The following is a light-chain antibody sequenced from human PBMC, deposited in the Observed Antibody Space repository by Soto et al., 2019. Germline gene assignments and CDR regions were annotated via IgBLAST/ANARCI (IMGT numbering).Light chain of an antibody. CDR2: KAS. J-gene: IGKJ1*01. V-gene: IGKV1-5*03. Sequence: DIQMTQSPSTLSGSVGDRVTITCRASQTISSWLAWYQQKPGEAPKLLIYKASTLKSRVPSRFSGSGSGTEFTLTISSLQPDDFATYYCQHYNSYSEAFGQGTKVDIK. CDR3: QHYNSYSEA. CDR1: QTISSW.